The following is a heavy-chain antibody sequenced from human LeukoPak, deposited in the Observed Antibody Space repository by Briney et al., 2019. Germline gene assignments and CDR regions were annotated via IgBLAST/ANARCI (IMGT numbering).Heavy chain of an antibody. CDR1: GGSIRSYY. V-gene: IGHV4-59*08. D-gene: IGHD1-26*01. CDR2: IYYSGST. CDR3: ARHDDGSYRY. Sequence: SETLSLTCTVSGGSIRSYYWSWIRQPPRKGLEWIGYIYYSGSTNYNPSLKSRVTISVDTSKNQFSLKLSSVTAADTAVYYCARHDDGSYRYWGQGTLVTVSS. J-gene: IGHJ4*02.